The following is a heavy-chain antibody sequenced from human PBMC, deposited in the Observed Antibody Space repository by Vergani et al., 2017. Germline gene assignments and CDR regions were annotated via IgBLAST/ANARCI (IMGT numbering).Heavy chain of an antibody. D-gene: IGHD1-14*01. CDR1: GGSISSGSYY. CDR2: IYTSGSP. J-gene: IGHJ6*02. V-gene: IGHV4-61*02. Sequence: QVQLQESGPGLVKPSQTLSLTCTVSGGSISSGSYYWSWIRQPAGKGLEWIGRIYTSGSPNYNPSLKSRVTISVDTSKNQFSLKLSSVTAADTAVYYCARATALVYAYYGMDVWGQGTTVTVSS. CDR3: ARATALVYAYYGMDV.